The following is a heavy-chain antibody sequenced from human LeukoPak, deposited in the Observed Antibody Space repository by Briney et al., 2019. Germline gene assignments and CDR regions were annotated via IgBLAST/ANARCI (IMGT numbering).Heavy chain of an antibody. CDR3: VKDRHYSSSIMGI. D-gene: IGHD6-19*01. CDR1: GFTFSSYD. V-gene: IGHV3-30*18. CDR2: ISYDGSNK. J-gene: IGHJ4*02. Sequence: GGSLRLSRAASGFTFSSYDMHWVCQAPGKGLEWVAVISYDGSNKYYADSVKGRVTISRDNSKNTLYLQMNSLRAEDTAMYYCVKDRHYSSSIMGIWGQGTLVTVSS.